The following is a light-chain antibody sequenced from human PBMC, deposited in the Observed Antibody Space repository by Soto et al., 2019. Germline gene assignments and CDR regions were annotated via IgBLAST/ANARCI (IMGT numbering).Light chain of an antibody. CDR2: EVS. J-gene: IGLJ1*01. CDR3: SSYTSSSTPYV. Sequence: QSALTQPASVSGSAGQSITISCTGTSSDVAGYNYVSWYQQHPGKAPKLMIYEVSNRPSGVSNRFSGSKSGNTASLTISGLQAEDEADYYCSSYTSSSTPYVFGTGTKLTVL. CDR1: SSDVAGYNY. V-gene: IGLV2-14*01.